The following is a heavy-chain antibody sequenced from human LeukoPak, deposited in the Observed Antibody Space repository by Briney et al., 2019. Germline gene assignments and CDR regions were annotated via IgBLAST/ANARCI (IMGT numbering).Heavy chain of an antibody. CDR3: ALRYFDRDY. CDR1: GGSISSSSYY. CDR2: IYYNGNT. J-gene: IGHJ4*02. V-gene: IGHV4-39*01. Sequence: PSETLSLTCTVSGGSISSSSYYWGWIRQPPGKGLEWIGSIYYNGNTYHNPSLKSRVTISGDTSKNQFSLKLSSVTAADTAVYYCALRYFDRDYWGQGTLVTVSS. D-gene: IGHD3-9*01.